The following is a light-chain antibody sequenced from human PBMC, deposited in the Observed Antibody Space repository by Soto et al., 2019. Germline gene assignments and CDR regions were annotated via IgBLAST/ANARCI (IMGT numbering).Light chain of an antibody. J-gene: IGKJ1*01. Sequence: EIVFTQSPGTLYLSPGERATLSCRASQSVRSCYLAWCQQRPGQAPRLLIYGASTTATGIPARFSGSGSGTDFTLTISRLEPEDFAVDYCQQYGSSGTFGQGTQVDIK. CDR2: GAS. CDR1: QSVRSCY. V-gene: IGKV3-20*01. CDR3: QQYGSSGT.